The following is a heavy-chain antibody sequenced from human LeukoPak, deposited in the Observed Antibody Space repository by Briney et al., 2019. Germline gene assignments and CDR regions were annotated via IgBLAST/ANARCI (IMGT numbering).Heavy chain of an antibody. CDR1: GFTFSSYA. V-gene: IGHV3-30-3*01. J-gene: IGHJ4*02. Sequence: GGSLRLSCAASGFTFSSYAMHWGRQAPGKGLEWVAVISYDGSKKYYADSVKGRFTISRDNSKNTLYLQMNSLRAEDTAVYYCARARSDIVVVVAAIIYWGQGTLVPVSS. D-gene: IGHD2-15*01. CDR3: ARARSDIVVVVAAIIY. CDR2: ISYDGSKK.